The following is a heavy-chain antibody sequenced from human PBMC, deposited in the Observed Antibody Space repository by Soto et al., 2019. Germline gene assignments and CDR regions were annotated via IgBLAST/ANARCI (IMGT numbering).Heavy chain of an antibody. V-gene: IGHV3-23*01. Sequence: GGSLRLSCVASGFDFRSYEMNWARQAPGKGLEWVSNIRANDESIYYADSVKGRVTISRDNSKNTLYLQMNSLRAEDTAVYYCAKPLHQQLVRSIPWFDPWGQGTLVTVSS. CDR3: AKPLHQQLVRSIPWFDP. J-gene: IGHJ5*02. CDR1: GFDFRSYE. D-gene: IGHD6-6*01. CDR2: IRANDESI.